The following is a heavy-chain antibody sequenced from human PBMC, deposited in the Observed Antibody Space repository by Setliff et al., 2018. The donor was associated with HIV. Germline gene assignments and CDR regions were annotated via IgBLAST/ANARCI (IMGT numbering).Heavy chain of an antibody. Sequence: PSETLSLTCAVSGGSISSFNYWSWVRQSPEKGLEWIGEIYHTGSINHNPSLRSRVTMSVDKSKNQFSLKLASVTAAYTAVYYCASGDSTWPTQLLDVWGKGTTVTVSS. J-gene: IGHJ6*04. CDR1: GGSISSFNY. V-gene: IGHV4-4*02. CDR3: ASGDSTWPTQLLDV. D-gene: IGHD2-2*01. CDR2: IYHTGSI.